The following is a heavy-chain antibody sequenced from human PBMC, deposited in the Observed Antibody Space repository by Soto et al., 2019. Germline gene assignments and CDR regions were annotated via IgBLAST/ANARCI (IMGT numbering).Heavy chain of an antibody. Sequence: SETLSLTCTVSGASIRSYYWSWIRQPPGKGLEWIAFVYYSGSTNYNPSLKSRGTISVDASKNQFSLKLSSVTAADTAVYYCARLPRFDYGDYWFDPWGQGTLVTVSS. J-gene: IGHJ5*02. V-gene: IGHV4-59*08. CDR2: VYYSGST. D-gene: IGHD4-17*01. CDR3: ARLPRFDYGDYWFDP. CDR1: GASIRSYY.